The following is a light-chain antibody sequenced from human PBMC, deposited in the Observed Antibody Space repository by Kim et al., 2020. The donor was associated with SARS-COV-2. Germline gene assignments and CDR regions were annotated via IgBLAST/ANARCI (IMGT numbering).Light chain of an antibody. CDR3: QVWDSSSDHRV. V-gene: IGLV3-21*04. CDR1: RIGSKS. CDR2: YDS. Sequence: APGKTARITCGGNRIGSKSVHCYQQKPGQAPVLVIDYDSDRPSGIPERFSGSNSGNTATLTISRVEAGDEADYYCQVWDSSSDHRVFGGGTKVTVL. J-gene: IGLJ3*02.